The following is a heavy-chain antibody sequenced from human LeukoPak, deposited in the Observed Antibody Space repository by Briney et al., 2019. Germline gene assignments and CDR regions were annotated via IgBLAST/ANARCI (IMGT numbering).Heavy chain of an antibody. D-gene: IGHD4-17*01. CDR2: ISYDGSNK. J-gene: IGHJ4*02. V-gene: IGHV3-30*18. Sequence: SLRLSCAASGFTFSSYGMHWXRQAPGKGLEWVAVISYDGSNKYYADSVKGRFTISRDNSKNTLYLQMNSLRAEDTAVYYCANHGDYGVDYWGQGTLVTVSS. CDR1: GFTFSSYG. CDR3: ANHGDYGVDY.